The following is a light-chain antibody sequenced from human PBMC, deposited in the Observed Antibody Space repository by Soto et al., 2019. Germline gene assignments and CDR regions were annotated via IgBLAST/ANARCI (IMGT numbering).Light chain of an antibody. CDR3: LQRLNWPLT. Sequence: EMVLTQSPATLSLSPGERAILSCRASQSVSSYLAWYQQKPGQAPRLLIYDASNRATGIPARFSGSGSGTDFTLTISSLEPEDFETYYCLQRLNWPLTFGGGTKVEIK. J-gene: IGKJ4*01. CDR2: DAS. CDR1: QSVSSY. V-gene: IGKV3-11*01.